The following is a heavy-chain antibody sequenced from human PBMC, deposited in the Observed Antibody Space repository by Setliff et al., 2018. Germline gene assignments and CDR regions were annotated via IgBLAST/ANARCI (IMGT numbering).Heavy chain of an antibody. V-gene: IGHV1-2*02. CDR1: GYTFTGDF. Sequence: SVKVSCKASGYTFTGDFLHWLRQTPGQGFQWLGRLNPDSGDTEYSQKFQGRVTMSRDTSISTGYMELSGLTSNDTAVYYCAREARGWGGPKFDLWGQGTLVTVSS. D-gene: IGHD6-19*01. CDR2: LNPDSGDT. J-gene: IGHJ5*02. CDR3: AREARGWGGPKFDL.